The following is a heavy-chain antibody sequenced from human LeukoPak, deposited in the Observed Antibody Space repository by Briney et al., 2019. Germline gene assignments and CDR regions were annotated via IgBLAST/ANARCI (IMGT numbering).Heavy chain of an antibody. V-gene: IGHV1-69*13. CDR2: IIPIFGTA. CDR1: GCTFRSYV. Sequence: GASVKVSCQASGCTFRSYVITWVRQAPGLGLEWMGGIIPIFGTANYAQKFQGRVTITADESTSTAYMELSSLRSEDTAVYYCARDPSATDVNWGQGTLVTVSS. J-gene: IGHJ4*02. CDR3: ARDPSATDVN.